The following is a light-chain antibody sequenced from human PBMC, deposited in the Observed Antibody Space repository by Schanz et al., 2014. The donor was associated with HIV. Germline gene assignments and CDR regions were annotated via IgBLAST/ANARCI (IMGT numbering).Light chain of an antibody. J-gene: IGKJ1*01. CDR2: AAS. Sequence: DIQMTQSPSSLSASVGDRVTITCRASQTIDTYLNWYQQEAGKAPKLLIYAASSLQSGVPSRFSGSGSGTDFNLTISNLQPEDFATYYCQQYDRSSWTFGQGTKVEIK. V-gene: IGKV1-39*01. CDR1: QTIDTY. CDR3: QQYDRSSWT.